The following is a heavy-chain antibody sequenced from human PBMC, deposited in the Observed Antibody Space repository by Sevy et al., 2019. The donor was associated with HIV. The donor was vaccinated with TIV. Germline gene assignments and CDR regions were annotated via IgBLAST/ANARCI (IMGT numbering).Heavy chain of an antibody. CDR3: ARRPDLGVVIPTGVLDV. D-gene: IGHD3-3*01. Sequence: GGSLRLSCAASGFTFSNYAMSWVRQAPGKGLQWVSVISGSGGSKDYADSVKGRFTISRDNSKNTMFLQMNSLRAEDTAEYYWARRPDLGVVIPTGVLDVWGQGTTVTVSS. J-gene: IGHJ6*02. CDR1: GFTFSNYA. CDR2: ISGSGGSK. V-gene: IGHV3-23*01.